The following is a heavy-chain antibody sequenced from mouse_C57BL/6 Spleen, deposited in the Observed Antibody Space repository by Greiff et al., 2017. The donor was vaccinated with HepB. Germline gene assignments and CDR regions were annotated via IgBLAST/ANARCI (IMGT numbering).Heavy chain of an antibody. CDR3: ARGGYSNYYAMDY. V-gene: IGHV1-54*01. CDR2: INPGSGGT. CDR1: GYAFTNHL. Sequence: QVQLKQSGAELVRPGTSVKVSCKASGYAFTNHLIEWVKQRPGQGLEWIGVINPGSGGTNYNEKFKGKATLTADKSSSTAYMQLSSLTSEDSAVYFCARGGYSNYYAMDYWGQGTSVTVSS. J-gene: IGHJ4*01. D-gene: IGHD2-5*01.